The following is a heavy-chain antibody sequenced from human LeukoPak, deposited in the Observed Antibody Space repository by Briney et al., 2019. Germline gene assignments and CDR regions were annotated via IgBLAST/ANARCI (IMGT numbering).Heavy chain of an antibody. CDR1: GFTFSSYG. CDR2: IRYDGSNK. J-gene: IGHJ6*03. CDR3: AKEGDKNYYYMDV. V-gene: IGHV3-30*02. Sequence: GGSLRLSCAASGFTFSSYGMHWVRQAPGKGLEGVAFIRYDGSNKYYADSVKGRFTISRDNSKNTLYLQMNSLRAEDTAVYYCAKEGDKNYYYMDVWGKGTTVTVSS. D-gene: IGHD3-9*01.